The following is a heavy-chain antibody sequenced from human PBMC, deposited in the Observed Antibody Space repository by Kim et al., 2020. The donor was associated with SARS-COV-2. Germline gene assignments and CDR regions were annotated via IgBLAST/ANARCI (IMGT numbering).Heavy chain of an antibody. V-gene: IGHV3-30*18. CDR3: AKDLYSISSGGDY. J-gene: IGHJ4*02. CDR1: GFTFSSYG. D-gene: IGHD6-6*01. Sequence: GGSLRLSCAASGFTFSSYGMHWVRQAPGKGLEWVAVISYDGSNKYYADSVKGRFTISRDNSKNTLYLQMNSLRAEDTAVYYCAKDLYSISSGGDYWGQGT. CDR2: ISYDGSNK.